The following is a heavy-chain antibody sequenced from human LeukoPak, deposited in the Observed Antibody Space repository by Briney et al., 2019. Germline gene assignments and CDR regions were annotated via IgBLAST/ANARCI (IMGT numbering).Heavy chain of an antibody. CDR3: ARGGFPFDY. J-gene: IGHJ4*02. Sequence: PSETLSLTCTVSGYSISSGFYWGWIRQPPGKGLEWIGNIDDGGNTYYNPSLKSRVTISVDTSKNQFSLKVNSVTAADTAVYYCARGGFPFDYWGQGTLVTVSS. CDR1: GYSISSGFY. V-gene: IGHV4-38-2*02. CDR2: IDDGGNT. D-gene: IGHD5-12*01.